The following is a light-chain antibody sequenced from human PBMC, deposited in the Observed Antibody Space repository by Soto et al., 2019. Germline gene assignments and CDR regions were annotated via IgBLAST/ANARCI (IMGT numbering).Light chain of an antibody. J-gene: IGKJ4*01. CDR1: QSISSW. CDR2: EAS. V-gene: IGKV1-5*03. Sequence: DIQMTQSPSTLSASVGDRVTITCRASQSISSWLAWYQHRPGKAPKLLIYEASSLESGIPSRFSGSKSETEFTLTITSPQPDDFATYYCQQYNNYPLTFGGGTKVEIK. CDR3: QQYNNYPLT.